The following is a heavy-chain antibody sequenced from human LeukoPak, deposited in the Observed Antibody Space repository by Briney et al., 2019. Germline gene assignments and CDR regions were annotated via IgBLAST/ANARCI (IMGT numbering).Heavy chain of an antibody. Sequence: PSETLSLTCTVSSGSISSYYGNWIRQPPGKGLEWIGYIYYSGSTSYNPSLKSRVTISVDTSENQFSLNLSSVTAADTAVYYCSRALGSSGSPGYWGQGTLVTVSS. CDR3: SRALGSSGSPGY. CDR2: IYYSGST. D-gene: IGHD3-22*01. V-gene: IGHV4-59*01. CDR1: SGSISSYY. J-gene: IGHJ4*02.